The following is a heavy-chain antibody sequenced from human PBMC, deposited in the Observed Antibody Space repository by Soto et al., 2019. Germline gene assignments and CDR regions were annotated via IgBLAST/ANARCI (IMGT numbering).Heavy chain of an antibody. V-gene: IGHV3-7*01. CDR3: ARGSLDYYGSGTSFDY. D-gene: IGHD3-10*01. J-gene: IGHJ4*02. CDR1: GFTFSSYW. Sequence: EVQLVESGGGLVQPGGSLRLSCAASGFTFSSYWMSWVRQAPGKGLEWVANIKKDGSEKYYVDSVKGRFTISRDNAKNSLYLQMNSLRAEDTAVYYCARGSLDYYGSGTSFDYWGQGTLVTVSS. CDR2: IKKDGSEK.